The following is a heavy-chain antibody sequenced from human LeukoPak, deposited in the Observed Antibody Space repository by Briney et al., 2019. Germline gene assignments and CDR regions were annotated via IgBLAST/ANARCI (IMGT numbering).Heavy chain of an antibody. J-gene: IGHJ4*02. D-gene: IGHD6-6*01. CDR1: GGSISSYY. CDR3: AREGPYSSSSPFDY. V-gene: IGHV4-59*01. CDR2: IYYSGST. Sequence: SETLSLTCTVSGGSISSYYWSWIRQPPGKGLEWIGYIYYSGSTIYNPSLKSRVTISVDTSKNQFSLKLSSVTAADTAVYYCAREGPYSSSSPFDYWGQGTLVTVSS.